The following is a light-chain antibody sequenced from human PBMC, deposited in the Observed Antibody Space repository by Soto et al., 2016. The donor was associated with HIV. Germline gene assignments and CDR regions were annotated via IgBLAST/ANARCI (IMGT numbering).Light chain of an antibody. CDR3: QHYGGYSWT. Sequence: DIQMTQSPSTLSASVGDRVTISCRASQSISTWLAWFQQKPGKAPNLLIYKASNLESGVPSRFSGSGSGTEFTLTISSLQPDDFATYYCQHYGGYSWTFGQGTKVEI. CDR1: QSISTW. V-gene: IGKV1-5*03. J-gene: IGKJ1*01. CDR2: KAS.